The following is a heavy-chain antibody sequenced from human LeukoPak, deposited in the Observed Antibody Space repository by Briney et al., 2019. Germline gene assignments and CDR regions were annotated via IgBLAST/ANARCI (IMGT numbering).Heavy chain of an antibody. Sequence: SETLSLTCTVSGGSISSYYWSWIRQPPGKGLEWVGYIYYSGSTNYNPSLKGRVTISVDTSKNQFSLKLSSVTAADTAVYYCARGQLIFDYWGQGTLVTVSS. CDR1: GGSISSYY. V-gene: IGHV4-59*01. J-gene: IGHJ4*02. CDR2: IYYSGST. D-gene: IGHD6-6*01. CDR3: ARGQLIFDY.